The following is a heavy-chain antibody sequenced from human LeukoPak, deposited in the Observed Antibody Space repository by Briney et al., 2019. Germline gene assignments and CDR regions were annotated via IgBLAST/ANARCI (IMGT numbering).Heavy chain of an antibody. CDR1: GFTFTSSA. D-gene: IGHD1-26*01. J-gene: IGHJ6*03. Sequence: SVKVSCKASGFTFTSSAMQWVRQARGQRLEWIGWIVVGSGNTNYAQKFQERVTITRDMSTSTAYMELSSLRSEDTAVYYCAASGSYYYYYYMDVWGKGTTVTVSS. V-gene: IGHV1-58*02. CDR3: AASGSYYYYYYMDV. CDR2: IVVGSGNT.